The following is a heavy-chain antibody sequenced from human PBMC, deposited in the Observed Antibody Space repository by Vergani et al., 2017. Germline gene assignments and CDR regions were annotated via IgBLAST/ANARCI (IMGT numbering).Heavy chain of an antibody. V-gene: IGHV3-33*01. J-gene: IGHJ4*02. Sequence: QVQLVESGGGVVQPGRSLRLSCAASGFTFSSYGMHWVRQAPGKGLEWVAVIWYDGSNKYYADSVKGRFTISRDNSKNTLYLQMNSLRAEDTAVYYCARDWVVEGSSGAFDYWGQGTLVTVSS. D-gene: IGHD3-22*01. CDR2: IWYDGSNK. CDR1: GFTFSSYG. CDR3: ARDWVVEGSSGAFDY.